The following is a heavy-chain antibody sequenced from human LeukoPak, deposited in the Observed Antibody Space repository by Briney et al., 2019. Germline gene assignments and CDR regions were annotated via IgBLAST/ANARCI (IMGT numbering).Heavy chain of an antibody. CDR3: ARGESSGWSLFDY. CDR2: IYYSGST. V-gene: IGHV4-59*01. D-gene: IGHD6-19*01. CDR1: GGSISSYY. J-gene: IGHJ4*02. Sequence: SETLSLTCTVSGGSISSYYWSWIRQPPGKGLEWIGYIYYSGSTNYNPSLKSRVTISVDTSKNQFSLKLSSVTAADTAVYYCARGESSGWSLFDYWGQGTLVTVSS.